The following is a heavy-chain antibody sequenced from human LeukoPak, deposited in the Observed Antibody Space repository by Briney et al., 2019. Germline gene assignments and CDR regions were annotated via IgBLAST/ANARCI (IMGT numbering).Heavy chain of an antibody. V-gene: IGHV4-4*02. CDR1: GGSISSRNW. CDR2: ISHSGST. CDR3: ARNGGNSDFDY. D-gene: IGHD4-23*01. Sequence: SETLSLTCAVSGGSISSRNWWTWVRQPPGKGLEWIGEISHSGSTNYNPSLKSRVAILVDKSKNQFSLKLSSVTAADTAVYYCARNGGNSDFDYWGQGNLVTVSS. J-gene: IGHJ4*02.